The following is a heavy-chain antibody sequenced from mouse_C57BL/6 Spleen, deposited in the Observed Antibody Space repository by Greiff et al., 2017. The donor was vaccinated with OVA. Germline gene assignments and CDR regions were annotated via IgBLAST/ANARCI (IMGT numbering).Heavy chain of an antibody. Sequence: VQLQQSGPELAKPGASVKISCKASGYAFSSSWMNWVKQRPGKGLAWIGRLYPGDGATNYNGKFKGKATLTADKSSSTAYMQLSSLTSEDSAVYFCARTYYGSSYGYFDVWGTGTTVTVSS. CDR2: LYPGDGAT. D-gene: IGHD1-1*01. V-gene: IGHV1-82*01. J-gene: IGHJ1*03. CDR3: ARTYYGSSYGYFDV. CDR1: GYAFSSSW.